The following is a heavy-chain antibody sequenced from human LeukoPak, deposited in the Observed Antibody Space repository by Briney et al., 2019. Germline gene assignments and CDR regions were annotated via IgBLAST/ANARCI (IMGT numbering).Heavy chain of an antibody. V-gene: IGHV4-4*07. CDR3: ARKDGDH. Sequence: NPSETLSLTCTVSGASISSYFWTWIRQPAGKGLEWIGRIYTSGSTDYNPSLKSRVTMSLDTSRNQFSLKLNTVTAADTAVYYCARKDGDHWGQGTLVTVSS. CDR2: IYTSGST. J-gene: IGHJ4*02. CDR1: GASISSYF.